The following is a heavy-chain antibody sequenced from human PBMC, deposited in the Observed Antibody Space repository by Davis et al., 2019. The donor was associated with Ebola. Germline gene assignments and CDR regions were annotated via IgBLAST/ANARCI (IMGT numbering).Heavy chain of an antibody. CDR1: GYTFTSYD. CDR3: ARDKYSYGKIYGMDV. CDR2: MNPNSGNT. D-gene: IGHD5-18*01. J-gene: IGHJ6*02. Sequence: ASVKVSCKASGYTFTSYDINWVRQATGQGLEWMGWMNPNSGNTGYAQKFQGRVTMTRNTSISTAYMELSSLRSEDTAVYYCARDKYSYGKIYGMDVWGQGTTVTVSS. V-gene: IGHV1-8*01.